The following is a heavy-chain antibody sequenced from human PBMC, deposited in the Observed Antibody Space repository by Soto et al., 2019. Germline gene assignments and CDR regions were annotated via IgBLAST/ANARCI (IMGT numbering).Heavy chain of an antibody. V-gene: IGHV4-31*11. D-gene: IGHD3-10*01. CDR1: GGSFSGYY. J-gene: IGHJ4*02. CDR2: IYYSGST. Sequence: SETLSLTCAVYGGSFSGYYWSWIRQHPGKGLEWIGYIYYSGSTYYNPSLKSRVTISVDTSKNQFSLKLSSVTAADTAVYYCARDGTTMVENWGQGTLVTVSS. CDR3: ARDGTTMVEN.